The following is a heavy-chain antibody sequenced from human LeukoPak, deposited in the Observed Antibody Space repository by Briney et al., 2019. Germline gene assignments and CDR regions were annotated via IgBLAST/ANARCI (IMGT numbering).Heavy chain of an antibody. CDR1: GDSISSSSYY. J-gene: IGHJ3*01. Sequence: PSETLSLTCTVSGDSISSSSYYWAWIRQPPGKGLEWIGSVYYSGSTHYHPSQKSRITITVDTSKNQFFLRLSSGTVADTAVYYCARNCSGKTCSGTFDLWGRGTTVTVSS. CDR2: VYYSGST. CDR3: ARNCSGKTCSGTFDL. V-gene: IGHV4-39*01. D-gene: IGHD2-15*01.